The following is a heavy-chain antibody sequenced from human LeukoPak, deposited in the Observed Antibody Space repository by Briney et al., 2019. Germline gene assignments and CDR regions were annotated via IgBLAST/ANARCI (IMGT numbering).Heavy chain of an antibody. V-gene: IGHV3-48*03. CDR2: ISDSGTTE. Sequence: GGSLRLSCAASGFSLSSFQMNGVRQAPGKGREWISYISDSGTTEYYADSVKGRSTISRDNAKTPLYLQMNSLTGEDTALYYCARDGTTNRYNWFDSWGQGTLVTVSS. J-gene: IGHJ5*01. CDR1: GFSLSSFQ. D-gene: IGHD2-8*01. CDR3: ARDGTTNRYNWFDS.